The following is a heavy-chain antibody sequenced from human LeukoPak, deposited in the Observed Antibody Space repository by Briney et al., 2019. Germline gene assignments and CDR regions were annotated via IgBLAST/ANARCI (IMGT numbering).Heavy chain of an antibody. D-gene: IGHD6-13*01. V-gene: IGHV1-8*02. J-gene: IGHJ6*03. CDR1: GYTFTGYY. CDR2: INPNSGNT. Sequence: ASVKVSCKASGYTFTGYYMHWVRQAPGQGLEWMGWINPNSGNTGYAQKFQGRVTMTRNTSISTAYMELSSLRSEDTAVYYCARVGSSSWWIPQEHYYYYMDVWGKGTTVTVSS. CDR3: ARVGSSSWWIPQEHYYYYMDV.